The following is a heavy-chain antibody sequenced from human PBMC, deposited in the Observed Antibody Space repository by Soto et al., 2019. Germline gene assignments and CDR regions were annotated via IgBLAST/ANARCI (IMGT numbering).Heavy chain of an antibody. Sequence: SETLSLTCTVSGAAMSSYYWSWVRQSPGKGLEWIGYIYNTGTTDYNPSLKSRVTIPVERSKFQFSLKLTSVTAADTAVYYCATDSTGYYSDAFDVWGQGARVTVSS. CDR3: ATDSTGYYSDAFDV. D-gene: IGHD3-22*01. J-gene: IGHJ3*01. V-gene: IGHV4-59*03. CDR2: IYNTGTT. CDR1: GAAMSSYY.